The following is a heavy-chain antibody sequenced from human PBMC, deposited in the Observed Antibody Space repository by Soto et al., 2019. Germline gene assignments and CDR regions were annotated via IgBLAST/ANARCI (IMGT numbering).Heavy chain of an antibody. V-gene: IGHV4-34*01. D-gene: IGHD4-17*01. Sequence: QVQLQQWGAGLLKPSETLSLTCAVYGGSFSGYYWSWIRQPPGKGLEWIGEINHSGSTNYNPSLKSRVTISVDTSKNHFSLKLSSVTAADTAVYYCARARYGDFDYWGQGTLVTVSS. J-gene: IGHJ4*02. CDR1: GGSFSGYY. CDR3: ARARYGDFDY. CDR2: INHSGST.